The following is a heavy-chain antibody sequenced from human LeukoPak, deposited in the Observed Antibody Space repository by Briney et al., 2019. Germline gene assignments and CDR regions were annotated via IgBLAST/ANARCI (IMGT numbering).Heavy chain of an antibody. V-gene: IGHV4-4*09. D-gene: IGHD4-23*01. CDR1: GGSISSYY. J-gene: IGHJ4*02. Sequence: PSETLSLTCTVSGGSISSYYWSWIRQPPGKGLEWIGYIYTSGSINYNPSLKSRVTISVDTSKNQFSLKLNSVTAADTAVYYCARGLTHLLDRGQGTLVTVSS. CDR2: IYTSGSI. CDR3: ARGLTHLLD.